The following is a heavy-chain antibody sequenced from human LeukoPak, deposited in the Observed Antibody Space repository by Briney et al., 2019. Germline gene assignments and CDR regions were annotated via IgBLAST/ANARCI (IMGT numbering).Heavy chain of an antibody. J-gene: IGHJ3*01. CDR3: ARGPHCSSTSCYVTGAFDV. D-gene: IGHD2-2*01. Sequence: GGSLRLSCAGSGFSFSIYSMNWVRQAPGKGLEWVSSISSSNSSIYYADSLKGRFTISRDNAKDSLYLQMNSLRDEDTAVYYCARGPHCSSTSCYVTGAFDVWGQGTMVTVSS. V-gene: IGHV3-21*01. CDR1: GFSFSIYS. CDR2: ISSSNSSI.